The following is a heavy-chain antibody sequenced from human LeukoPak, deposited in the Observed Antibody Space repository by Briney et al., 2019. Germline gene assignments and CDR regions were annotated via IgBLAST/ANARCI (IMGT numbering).Heavy chain of an antibody. CDR3: AKDSSGWYSYYFDY. D-gene: IGHD6-19*01. V-gene: IGHV3-23*01. J-gene: IGHJ4*02. Sequence: TEGSLRLSCAASGFTFSSYAMSWVRQAPGKGLEWVSAISGSGGSTYYADSVKGRFTISRDNSKNTLYLQMNSLRAEDTAVYYCAKDSSGWYSYYFDYWGQGTLVTVSS. CDR1: GFTFSSYA. CDR2: ISGSGGST.